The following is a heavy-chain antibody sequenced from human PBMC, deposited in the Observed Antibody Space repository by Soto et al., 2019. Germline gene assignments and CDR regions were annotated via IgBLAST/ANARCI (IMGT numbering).Heavy chain of an antibody. J-gene: IGHJ4*02. D-gene: IGHD3-3*01. V-gene: IGHV1-18*04. Sequence: QVQLVQSGAEVKKPGASVKVSCKASGYTFTSYGINWVRQAPGQGLEWMGWISAYNGNTNYAQKLQGRVTMTTDTSTSTAYMELRSLRSDDTAVYYCARDYYDFWSGYYRRGRFDYWGQGTLVTVSS. CDR3: ARDYYDFWSGYYRRGRFDY. CDR1: GYTFTSYG. CDR2: ISAYNGNT.